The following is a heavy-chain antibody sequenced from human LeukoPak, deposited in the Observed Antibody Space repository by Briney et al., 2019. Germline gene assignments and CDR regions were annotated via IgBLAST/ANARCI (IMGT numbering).Heavy chain of an antibody. CDR1: GFTFSSTW. CDR2: KKKDGSER. J-gene: IGHJ3*02. V-gene: IGHV3-7*01. CDR3: ARDLAGPPQEAFDI. Sequence: GGPLRLPCAASGFTFSSTWMNWVRQAPGKGREWVANKKKDGSERSNVDSVKGRFTISRDNTKKSLYLQRNTRRDEDTAVYYCARDLAGPPQEAFDIWGQGTMVTVSS.